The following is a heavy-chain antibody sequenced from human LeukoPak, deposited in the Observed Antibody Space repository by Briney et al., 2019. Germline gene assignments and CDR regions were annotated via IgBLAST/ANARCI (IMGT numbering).Heavy chain of an antibody. J-gene: IGHJ4*02. Sequence: GASVKVSCKASGCTFTGYYMHWVRQAPGQGLEWMGWINPNSGGTNYAQKFQGWVTMTRDTSISTAYMELSRLRSDDTAVYYCARGGVDTAMVKGPFDYWGQGTLVTVSS. CDR1: GCTFTGYY. CDR2: INPNSGGT. D-gene: IGHD5-18*01. V-gene: IGHV1-2*04. CDR3: ARGGVDTAMVKGPFDY.